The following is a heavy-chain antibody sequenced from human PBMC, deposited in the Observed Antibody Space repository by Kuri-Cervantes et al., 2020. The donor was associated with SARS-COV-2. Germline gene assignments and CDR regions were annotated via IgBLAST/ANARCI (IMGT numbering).Heavy chain of an antibody. CDR3: ARGFPGY. V-gene: IGHV4-34*01. Sequence: ESLKISCAVYGGSFSGYQWSWIRQTPGMCLECIGQINDSGATKYNPSLKSRVIVSMDNSKNQFSLKLGSVTAADTAIYYCARGFPGYWGQGSLVTVSS. J-gene: IGHJ4*02. CDR1: GGSFSGYQ. CDR2: INDSGAT.